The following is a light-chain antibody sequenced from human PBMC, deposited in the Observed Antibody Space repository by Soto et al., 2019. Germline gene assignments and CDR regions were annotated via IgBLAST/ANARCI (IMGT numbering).Light chain of an antibody. CDR1: SSDVGGYNY. J-gene: IGLJ2*01. CDR3: SSYTTNNTVV. CDR2: KVS. Sequence: QSALTQPASVSGSPGQSITISCTGTSSDVGGYNYVSWYQQYPGRVPKLLIYKVSNRPSGISNRFSGSKSGNTASLTISDLQGEDEADYYCSSYTTNNTVVFGGGTKLTVL. V-gene: IGLV2-14*01.